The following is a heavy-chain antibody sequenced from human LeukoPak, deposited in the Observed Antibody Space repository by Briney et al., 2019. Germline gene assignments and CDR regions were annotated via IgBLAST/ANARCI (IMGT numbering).Heavy chain of an antibody. J-gene: IGHJ6*03. CDR2: IYYSGST. Sequence: SETLSLTCTVSGGSISSSSYYWGWIRQPPGKGLEWIGYIYYSGSTNYNPSLKSRVTISVDTSKNQFSLKLSSVTAADTAVYYCARGLSGGYCSGGSCRYYYYYYYMDVWGKGTTVTVSS. CDR1: GGSISSSSYY. V-gene: IGHV4-61*05. CDR3: ARGLSGGYCSGGSCRYYYYYYYMDV. D-gene: IGHD2-15*01.